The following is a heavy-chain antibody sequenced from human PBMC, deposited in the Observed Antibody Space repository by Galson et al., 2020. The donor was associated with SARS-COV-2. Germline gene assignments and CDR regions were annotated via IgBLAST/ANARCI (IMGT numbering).Heavy chain of an antibody. CDR1: GFTFSNYA. J-gene: IGHJ4*02. V-gene: IGHV3-23*01. CDR2: ITGSGATT. D-gene: IGHD6-13*01. CDR3: AKSETVQHLFFRKHPAPFDY. Sequence: GESLKISCATSGFTFSNYAMSWVRQAPGKGLEWVSIITGSGATTDYADSVKGRFTISRDNSKNTLSLQIDGLRAEDTAIYYCAKSETVQHLFFRKHPAPFDYWGQGALVTVSS.